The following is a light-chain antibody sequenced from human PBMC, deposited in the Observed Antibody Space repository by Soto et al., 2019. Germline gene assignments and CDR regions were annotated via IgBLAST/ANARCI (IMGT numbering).Light chain of an antibody. V-gene: IGLV2-11*01. J-gene: IGLJ1*01. CDR3: CSYAGSYTHYV. CDR2: DVS. Sequence: QSALTQPRSVSGSPGQSVTISCTGTSSDVGGYNYFSWYQQHPGKAPKLMIYDVSKRPSGVPDRFSGCKSGNTASLTISGLQAEDEADYYCCSYAGSYTHYVFGTGTKVTVL. CDR1: SSDVGGYNY.